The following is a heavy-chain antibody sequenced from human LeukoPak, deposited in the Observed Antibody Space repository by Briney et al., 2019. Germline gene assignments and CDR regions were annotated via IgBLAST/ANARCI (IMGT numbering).Heavy chain of an antibody. J-gene: IGHJ3*02. CDR1: SDSISSSY. D-gene: IGHD3-22*01. Sequence: SETLSLTCTVSSDSISSSYWTWMRQPPGKGLEWIGYISHSGSTNYNPSLKSRVTISLDTSKNQFSLKLNSVTPEDTAVYYCARDDDSRDDAFDIWGQGTMVTVSS. V-gene: IGHV4-59*12. CDR3: ARDDDSRDDAFDI. CDR2: ISHSGST.